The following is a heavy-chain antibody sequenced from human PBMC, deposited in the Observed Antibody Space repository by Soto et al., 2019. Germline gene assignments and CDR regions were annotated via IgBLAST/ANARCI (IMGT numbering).Heavy chain of an antibody. V-gene: IGHV3-23*01. Sequence: GGSLRLSCAVSGVTFSSYAMSWGRQAPGKGLELVSAISGSGGSTYYADSVKGRFTIFRENSTNTLYLQMNSLRAEDTAVYYCAKGGDDFLCVPQGYYYYCTYLRGPGTPGPRSS. CDR3: AKGGDDFLCVPQGYYYYCTYL. CDR1: GVTFSSYA. D-gene: IGHD3-3*01. CDR2: ISGSGGST. J-gene: IGHJ6*02.